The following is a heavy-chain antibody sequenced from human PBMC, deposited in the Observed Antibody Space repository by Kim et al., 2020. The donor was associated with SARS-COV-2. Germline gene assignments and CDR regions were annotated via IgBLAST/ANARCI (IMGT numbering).Heavy chain of an antibody. Sequence: PSLTRRVPITVDTSKNQFSRKLSSVTAADTAVYYCARVAGLELDDNWFDPWGQGTLVTVSS. CDR3: ARVAGLELDDNWFDP. V-gene: IGHV4-59*01. J-gene: IGHJ5*02. D-gene: IGHD1-7*01.